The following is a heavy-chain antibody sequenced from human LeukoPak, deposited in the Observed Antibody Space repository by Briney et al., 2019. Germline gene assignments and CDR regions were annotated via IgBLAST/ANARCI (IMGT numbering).Heavy chain of an antibody. V-gene: IGHV3-30*03. CDR1: GFTFSSYG. CDR3: ARDGFEVGQFDY. Sequence: PGRSLRLSCAASGFTFSSYGMHWVRQAPGKGLEWVAVISYDGSNKYYADSVKGRFTISRDNSKNTLYLQMNSLRAEDTAVYYCARDGFEVGQFDYWGQGTLVTVSS. CDR2: ISYDGSNK. J-gene: IGHJ4*02. D-gene: IGHD3-3*01.